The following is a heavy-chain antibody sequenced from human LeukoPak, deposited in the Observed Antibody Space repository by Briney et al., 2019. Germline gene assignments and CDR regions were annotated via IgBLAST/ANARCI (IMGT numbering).Heavy chain of an antibody. V-gene: IGHV1-2*02. D-gene: IGHD3-16*02. Sequence: ASVKVSCKASGYTFTGYYMHWVRQAPGQGLEWMGWINPNSGGTNYAQKFQGRVTMTRDTSISTAYMELSRLRSDDTAVYYCARGSYDYVWGSYRFKYWGQGTLVTVSS. J-gene: IGHJ4*02. CDR2: INPNSGGT. CDR3: ARGSYDYVWGSYRFKY. CDR1: GYTFTGYY.